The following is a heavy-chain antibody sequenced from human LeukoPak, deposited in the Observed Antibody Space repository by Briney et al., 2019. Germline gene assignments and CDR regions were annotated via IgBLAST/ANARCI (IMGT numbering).Heavy chain of an antibody. J-gene: IGHJ4*02. D-gene: IGHD2-21*01. CDR1: GFTFSSYG. CDR2: IWYDGSNK. CDR3: AKDSSYYCGGDCYDSFDY. V-gene: IGHV3-33*06. Sequence: GRSLRLSCAASGFTFSSYGMHWVRQAPGKGLEWVAVIWYDGSNKYYADSVKGRFTISRDNSKNTLYLQMNSLRAEDTALYYCAKDSSYYCGGDCYDSFDYWGQGTLVTVSS.